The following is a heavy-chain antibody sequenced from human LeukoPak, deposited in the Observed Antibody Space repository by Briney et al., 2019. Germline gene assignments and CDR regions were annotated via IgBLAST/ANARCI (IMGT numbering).Heavy chain of an antibody. D-gene: IGHD6-19*01. V-gene: IGHV3-23*01. CDR1: GFTFSSYA. CDR2: ISGSGGST. CDR3: ARVESSGWYSGWFDP. Sequence: HPGGSLRLSCAASGFTFSSYAMSWVRQAPGKGLEWVSAISGSGGSTYYADSVKGRFTISRDNSKNTLYLQMNSLRAEDTAVYYCARVESSGWYSGWFDPWGQGTLVTVSS. J-gene: IGHJ5*02.